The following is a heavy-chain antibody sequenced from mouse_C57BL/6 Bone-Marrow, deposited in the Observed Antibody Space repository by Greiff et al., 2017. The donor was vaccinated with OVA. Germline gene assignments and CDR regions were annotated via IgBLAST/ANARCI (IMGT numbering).Heavy chain of an antibody. D-gene: IGHD2-5*01. CDR1: GYTFTSYW. V-gene: IGHV1-69*01. CDR3: ARRSPYSNYEGSFDY. Sequence: VQLQQPGAELVMPGASVKLSCKASGYTFTSYWMHWVKQRPGQGLEWIGEIDPSDSYTNYNQKFKGKSTLTVDKSSSTAYMQLSSLTSEDSAVYYCARRSPYSNYEGSFDYWGQGTTLTVSS. J-gene: IGHJ2*01. CDR2: IDPSDSYT.